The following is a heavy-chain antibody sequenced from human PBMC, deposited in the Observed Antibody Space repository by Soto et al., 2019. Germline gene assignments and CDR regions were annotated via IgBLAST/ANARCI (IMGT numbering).Heavy chain of an antibody. CDR2: TYYRTRWDY. V-gene: IGHV6-1*01. J-gene: IGHJ6*03. D-gene: IGHD1-7*01. CDR3: AGTTSHYWYYMDV. CDR1: GDSVSSNSAA. Sequence: QVQLQESGPGLVKPSQTLSLTCVISGDSVSSNSAAWNWIRKSPSRGLEWLGRTYYRTRWDYDYAVSVSSRITVNPDTSKHQFSLQLTSVTPEDTAVYYCAGTTSHYWYYMDVWGKGTTVTVSS.